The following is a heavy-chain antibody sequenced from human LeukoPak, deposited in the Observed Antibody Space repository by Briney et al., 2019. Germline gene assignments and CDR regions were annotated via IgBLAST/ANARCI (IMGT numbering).Heavy chain of an antibody. V-gene: IGHV1-18*01. CDR1: GYTFTSYG. Sequence: GASVKVSCKASGYTFTSYGISWVRQAPGQGREWMGWISSYNGNTNYAQKLQGRVTMTTDTSTSTAYMELRSLRSDDTAVYYCARSQGRISYYDFWSGYSNWFDPWGQGTLVTVSS. CDR2: ISSYNGNT. D-gene: IGHD3-3*01. J-gene: IGHJ5*02. CDR3: ARSQGRISYYDFWSGYSNWFDP.